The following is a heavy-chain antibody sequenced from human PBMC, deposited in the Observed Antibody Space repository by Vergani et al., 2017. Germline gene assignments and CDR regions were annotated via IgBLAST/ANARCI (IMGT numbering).Heavy chain of an antibody. CDR1: GYTLTELS. J-gene: IGHJ3*02. V-gene: IGHV1-24*01. Sequence: QVQLVQSGAEVKKPGASVKVSCKVCGYTLTELSMHWVRQAPGKGLEWMGGFDPEDGETIYAQKFQGRVHMTEDTSTDTAYIELSSLRSEDTAVYYCATQGYSSGWIAFDIWGQGTMVTVSS. D-gene: IGHD6-19*01. CDR3: ATQGYSSGWIAFDI. CDR2: FDPEDGET.